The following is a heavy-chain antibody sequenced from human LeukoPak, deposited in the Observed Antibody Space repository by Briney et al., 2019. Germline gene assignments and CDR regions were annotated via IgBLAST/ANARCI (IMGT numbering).Heavy chain of an antibody. CDR2: IYSGGST. CDR1: GFTVSSNY. Sequence: GGSLRLSCAASGFTVSSNYLSWVRQAPGKGLEWVSDIYSGGSTYYADSVKGRCTISRDNSKNTLYLQMNSLRAEDTAVYYCARFLDRVGATRHFDYWGQGTLVTVS. J-gene: IGHJ4*02. CDR3: ARFLDRVGATRHFDY. V-gene: IGHV3-53*01. D-gene: IGHD1-26*01.